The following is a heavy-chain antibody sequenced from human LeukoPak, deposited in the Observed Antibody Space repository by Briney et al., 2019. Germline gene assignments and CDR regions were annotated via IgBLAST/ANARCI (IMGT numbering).Heavy chain of an antibody. CDR1: GFTFDDYA. J-gene: IGHJ4*02. Sequence: PGGSLRLSCAASGFTFDDYAMHWVRQAPGKGLEWVSGISWNSGSIGYADSVKGRFTISRDNAKNSLYLQMNSLRAEDTALYYCAKDNADTAMVFGGGWGQGTLVTVSS. CDR2: ISWNSGSI. D-gene: IGHD5-18*01. V-gene: IGHV3-9*01. CDR3: AKDNADTAMVFGGG.